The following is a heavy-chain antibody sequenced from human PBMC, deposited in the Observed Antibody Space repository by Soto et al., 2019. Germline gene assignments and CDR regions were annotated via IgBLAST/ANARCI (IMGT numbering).Heavy chain of an antibody. Sequence: QVQLVESGGGVVQPGRSLRLSCAASGFTFSKYAMDWVRQAPGKGLEWVAAISSDGSNEYYADSVKGRFTISRDNSKNTVYLQVNSLRPEDTAVYYCAREESDDHSKYYWGQGTLVIVSS. J-gene: IGHJ4*02. CDR3: AREESDDHSKYY. D-gene: IGHD4-4*01. V-gene: IGHV3-30-3*01. CDR2: ISSDGSNE. CDR1: GFTFSKYA.